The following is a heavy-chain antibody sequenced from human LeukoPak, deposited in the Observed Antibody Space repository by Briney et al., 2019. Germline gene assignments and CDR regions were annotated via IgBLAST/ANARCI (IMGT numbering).Heavy chain of an antibody. CDR2: INHSGST. D-gene: IGHD1-26*01. V-gene: IGHV4-34*01. CDR3: ARSSGSYYFDY. J-gene: IGHJ4*02. CDR1: GGSFSGYY. Sequence: SETLSLTCAVYGGSFSGYYWSWIRQSPGKGLEWIGEINHSGSTNYNPSLKSRVTISVDTSKNQFSLKLTSVTAADTAVYYCARSSGSYYFDYWGQGTLVTVSS.